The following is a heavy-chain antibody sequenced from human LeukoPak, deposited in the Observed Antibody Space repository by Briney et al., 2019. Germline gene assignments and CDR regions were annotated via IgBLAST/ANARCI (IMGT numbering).Heavy chain of an antibody. Sequence: GGSLRLSCSASGFTVSTYAMHWVRQAPGRGLEYVSSISNNGGPTYYADSVKGRFTISRDNSKNTLYLQMSSLITEDTAVYYCVKGRSSRISAAWDYWGQGTLVTVS. J-gene: IGHJ4*02. CDR1: GFTVSTYA. V-gene: IGHV3-64D*06. D-gene: IGHD6-13*01. CDR3: VKGRSSRISAAWDY. CDR2: ISNNGGPT.